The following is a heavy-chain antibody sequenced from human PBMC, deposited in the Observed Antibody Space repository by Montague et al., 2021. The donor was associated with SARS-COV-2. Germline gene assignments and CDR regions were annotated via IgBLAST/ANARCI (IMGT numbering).Heavy chain of an antibody. Sequence: SETLSLTCTVSGGSISNIGYYWGWIRQPPGKGLEWIGSIFYSGNSYYNPSLKSRVSISVATFRSQFSLKVNSVTAADTAVYYCARQNRGLWFGEWLFDYWGQGVLVTVSS. CDR3: ARQNRGLWFGEWLFDY. D-gene: IGHD3-10*01. CDR1: GGSISNIGYY. CDR2: IFYSGNS. J-gene: IGHJ4*02. V-gene: IGHV4-39*01.